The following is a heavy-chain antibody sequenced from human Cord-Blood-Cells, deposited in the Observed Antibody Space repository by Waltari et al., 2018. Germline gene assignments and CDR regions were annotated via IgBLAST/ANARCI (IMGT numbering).Heavy chain of an antibody. CDR2: INPSGGST. V-gene: IGHV1-46*01. D-gene: IGHD3-10*01. CDR1: AYTFTSHY. Sequence: QVQLVQSGAEVKKPGASVKVSCKASAYTFTSHYMHWVRQAPGQGLEWMGIINPSGGSTSYAQKFQGRVTMTRDTSTSTVYMELSSLRSEDTAVYYCATGQDSTLSGSYYFDYWGQGTLVTVSS. J-gene: IGHJ4*02. CDR3: ATGQDSTLSGSYYFDY.